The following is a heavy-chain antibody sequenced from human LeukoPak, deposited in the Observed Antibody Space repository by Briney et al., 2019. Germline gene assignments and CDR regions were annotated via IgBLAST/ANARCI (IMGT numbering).Heavy chain of an antibody. CDR3: EKDRLLPHSPGDAFDI. D-gene: IGHD3-10*01. CDR1: EFTFSDSW. CDR2: INRDGSII. V-gene: IGHV3-74*03. J-gene: IGHJ3*02. Sequence: GGSLRLSCAASEFTFSDSWMHWVRQAPGKGLVWVSRINRDGSIITYADSVKGRFTISRDNAKNTLYLQMNSLRAEDTAVYYCEKDRLLPHSPGDAFDIWGQGAMVTVSS.